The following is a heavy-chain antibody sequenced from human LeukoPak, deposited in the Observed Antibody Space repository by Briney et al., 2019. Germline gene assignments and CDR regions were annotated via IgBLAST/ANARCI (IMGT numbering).Heavy chain of an antibody. J-gene: IGHJ4*02. CDR2: IYYSGST. Sequence: SETLSLTCAVYGGSISSYYWSWIRQPPGKGLEWIGYIYYSGSTNYNPSLKSRVTISVDTSKNQFSLKLSSVTAADTAVYYCARGRRGSYSKYYFDYWGQGTLVTVSS. CDR1: GGSISSYY. CDR3: ARGRRGSYSKYYFDY. D-gene: IGHD1-26*01. V-gene: IGHV4-59*08.